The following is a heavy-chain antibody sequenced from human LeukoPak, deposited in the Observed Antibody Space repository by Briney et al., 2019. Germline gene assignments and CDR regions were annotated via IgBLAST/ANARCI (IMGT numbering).Heavy chain of an antibody. D-gene: IGHD6-13*01. V-gene: IGHV4-59*08. Sequence: PSETLSLTCAVYGGSFSGYYWSWIRQPPGKGLEWIGYIYYSGSTNYNPSLKSRVTISVDTSKNQFSLKLSSVTAADTAVYYCARLTSSSHFDYWGQGTLVTVSS. J-gene: IGHJ4*02. CDR2: IYYSGST. CDR1: GGSFSGYY. CDR3: ARLTSSSHFDY.